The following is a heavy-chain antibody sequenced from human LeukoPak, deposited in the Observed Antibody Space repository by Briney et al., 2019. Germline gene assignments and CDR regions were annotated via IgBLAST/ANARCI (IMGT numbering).Heavy chain of an antibody. CDR3: ARVKTTLGGYYGSACPSD. D-gene: IGHD3-10*01. V-gene: IGHV4-39*07. Sequence: SETLSLTCTVSGGSISSSSYYWGWIRQPPGKGLEWIGSIYYSGSTYYNPSLKSRVTISVDTSKNQFSLKLSSVTAADTAVYYCARVKTTLGGYYGSACPSDWGQGTLVTVSS. CDR2: IYYSGST. J-gene: IGHJ4*02. CDR1: GGSISSSSYY.